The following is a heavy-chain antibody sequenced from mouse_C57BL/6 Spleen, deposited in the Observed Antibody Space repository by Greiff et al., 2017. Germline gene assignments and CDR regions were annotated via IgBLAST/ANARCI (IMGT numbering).Heavy chain of an antibody. Sequence: QVQLQQSGAELVKPGASVKISCKASGYAFSGYWMNWVKQRPGQGLEWIGRIYPGGGDTNYNGKFKGKATLTADKSSSTAYMQLSSLTSEDSAVYFCARGTTDVASFAYWGQGTLVTVSA. D-gene: IGHD1-1*01. J-gene: IGHJ3*01. V-gene: IGHV1-80*01. CDR1: GYAFSGYW. CDR2: IYPGGGDT. CDR3: ARGTTDVASFAY.